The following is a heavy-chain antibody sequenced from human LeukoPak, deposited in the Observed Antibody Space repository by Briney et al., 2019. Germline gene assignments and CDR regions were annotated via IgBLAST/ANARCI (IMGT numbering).Heavy chain of an antibody. D-gene: IGHD2-8*02. CDR1: GGSISSSSYY. Sequence: KPSETLSLTCTVSGGSISSSSYYWGWIRQPPGKGLEWIGSIYYSGSTYYNPSLKSRVTISVDTSKNQFSLKLSSVTAADTAVYYCARVSGAGYDGRGVFDYWGQGTLVTVSS. V-gene: IGHV4-39*07. CDR3: ARVSGAGYDGRGVFDY. J-gene: IGHJ4*02. CDR2: IYYSGST.